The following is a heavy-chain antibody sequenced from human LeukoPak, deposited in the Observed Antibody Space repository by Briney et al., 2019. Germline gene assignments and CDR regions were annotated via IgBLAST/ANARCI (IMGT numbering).Heavy chain of an antibody. V-gene: IGHV1-2*02. CDR2: INPNSRDT. Sequence: ASVKVSCKASGYTFTGYYMHWVRQAPGQGLEWMGWINPNSRDTNYAQKFQGRVTMTRDTSISTAYMELSSLRSEDTALYYCAAVFGSGYYYYFDYWGQGSLVTVSS. CDR1: GYTFTGYY. D-gene: IGHD3-22*01. CDR3: AAVFGSGYYYYFDY. J-gene: IGHJ4*02.